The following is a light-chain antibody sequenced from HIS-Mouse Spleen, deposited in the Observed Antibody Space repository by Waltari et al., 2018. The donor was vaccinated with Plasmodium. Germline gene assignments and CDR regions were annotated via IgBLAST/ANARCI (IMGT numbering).Light chain of an antibody. Sequence: SSELTQDPAVSVALGQTVRITCQGDSLRSYYASWYQQKPGQAPVLVISGKNNRPSGIPDRFPGSSSGNTASLTITGAQAEDEADYYCNSRDSSGNHVVFGGGTKLTVL. CDR2: GKN. V-gene: IGLV3-19*01. CDR3: NSRDSSGNHVV. CDR1: SLRSYY. J-gene: IGLJ2*01.